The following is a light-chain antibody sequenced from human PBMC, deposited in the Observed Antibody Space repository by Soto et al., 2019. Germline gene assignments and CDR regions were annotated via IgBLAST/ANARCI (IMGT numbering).Light chain of an antibody. CDR3: SSYTSSSTRL. Sequence: QSALTQPASVSGSPGHSITISCTGTSSDVGGYNYVSWYQQHPGKDPKLMIYGVNNRPSGVSNRFSGSMSGNTASLTISGLQAEDEADYYCSSYTSSSTRLFGAGTKVTVL. V-gene: IGLV2-14*01. CDR1: SSDVGGYNY. CDR2: GVN. J-gene: IGLJ3*02.